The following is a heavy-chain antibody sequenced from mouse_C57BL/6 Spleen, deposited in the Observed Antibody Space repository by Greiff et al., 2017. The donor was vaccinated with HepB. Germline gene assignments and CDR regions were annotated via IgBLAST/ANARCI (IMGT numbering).Heavy chain of an antibody. CDR2: SRNKANDYTT. CDR1: GFTFSDFY. J-gene: IGHJ4*01. V-gene: IGHV7-1*01. CDR3: ARDRNYAMDY. Sequence: EVKVVESGGGLVQSGRSLRLSCATSGFTFSDFYMEWVRQAPGKGLEWIAASRNKANDYTTEYSASVKGRFIVSRDTSQSILYLQMNALRAEDTAIYYCARDRNYAMDYWGQGTSVTVSS.